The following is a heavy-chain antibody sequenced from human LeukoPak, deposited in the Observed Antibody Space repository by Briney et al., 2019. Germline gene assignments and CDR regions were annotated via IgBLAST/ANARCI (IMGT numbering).Heavy chain of an antibody. V-gene: IGHV4-39*01. CDR1: GGAISDTNYY. CDR3: ARYSSWKTYFDY. J-gene: IGHJ4*02. D-gene: IGHD5-12*01. CDR2: IYYSGSV. Sequence: SETLSLTCSVSGGAISDTNYYWGWVRQPPGRGREWIGSIYYSGSVYYNASLRSRLTLSVDTPKNQFSLKLNSVTATDTAVYYCARYSSWKTYFDYWGQGSLVTVSS.